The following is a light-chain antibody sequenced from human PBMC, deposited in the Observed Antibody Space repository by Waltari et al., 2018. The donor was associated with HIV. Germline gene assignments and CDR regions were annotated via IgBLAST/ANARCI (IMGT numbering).Light chain of an antibody. CDR1: SRDVGRYDY. CDR3: TSYAGINPVA. V-gene: IGLV2-8*01. J-gene: IGLJ2*01. Sequence: QSALTQPPSASGSPGQSVPIPCTGTSRDVGRYDYASWYQQHPGKAPKLLIYEVNTRPSGVPDRFSGSKSGNTASLTVSGLQAEDEAEYSCTSYAGINPVAFGGGTKLTVL. CDR2: EVN.